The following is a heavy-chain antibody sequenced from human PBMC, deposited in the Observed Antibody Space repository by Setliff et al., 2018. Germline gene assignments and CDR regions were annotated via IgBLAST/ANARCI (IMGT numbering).Heavy chain of an antibody. CDR1: GFSFRTFS. J-gene: IGHJ4*02. Sequence: GGSLRLSCAASGFSFRTFSMHWVRQAPGKGLEWVSSISSTGSYKPYADSVRGRFTISRDNAKNSVDLQMSSLRPEDTAIYFCVRGLSDRVNWFAFDYWGQGTLVTVSS. D-gene: IGHD1-1*01. CDR3: VRGLSDRVNWFAFDY. CDR2: ISSTGSYK. V-gene: IGHV3-21*06.